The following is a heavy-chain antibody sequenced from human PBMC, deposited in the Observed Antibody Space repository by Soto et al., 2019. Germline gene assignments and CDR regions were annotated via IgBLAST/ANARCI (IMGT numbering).Heavy chain of an antibody. Sequence: ASVKVSCKAAGYIFTAYALHWVRQAPGQRLERMGWINARKGNTKYSQKFQDRVTITRDTSASVAYMELSSLASQDAAVYYFAISEVIREECDYWGQGTLVTVAS. CDR3: AISEVIREECDY. J-gene: IGHJ4*02. CDR1: GYIFTAYA. CDR2: INARKGNT. D-gene: IGHD3-16*02. V-gene: IGHV1-3*01.